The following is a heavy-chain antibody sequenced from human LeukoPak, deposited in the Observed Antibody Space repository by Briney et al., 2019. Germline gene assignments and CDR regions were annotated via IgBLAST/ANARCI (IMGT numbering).Heavy chain of an antibody. CDR1: GYTFTGYY. Sequence: GASVKVSCKASGYTFTGYYMHWVRQAPGQGLEWMGWINPNSGGTNYAQKFQGRVTMTRNTSISTAYMELSSLRSEDTAVYYCARKKPGYYDFWSGYSVDFDYWGQGTLVTVSS. J-gene: IGHJ4*02. CDR3: ARKKPGYYDFWSGYSVDFDY. D-gene: IGHD3-3*01. V-gene: IGHV1-2*02. CDR2: INPNSGGT.